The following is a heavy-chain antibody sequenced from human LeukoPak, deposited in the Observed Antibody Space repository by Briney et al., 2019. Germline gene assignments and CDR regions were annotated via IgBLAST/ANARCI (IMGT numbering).Heavy chain of an antibody. V-gene: IGHV3-21*01. CDR1: GFTFSSYS. D-gene: IGHD4-23*01. CDR2: ISSSSSYI. J-gene: IGHJ4*02. Sequence: GGSLRLSCAASGFTFSSYSMNWVRQAPGKGLEWVSSISSSSSYIYYADSVKGRFTISTDNDKNSLYLQMNSLRAEDTAVYYCARDDYGDKFFDYWGQGTLVTVSS. CDR3: ARDDYGDKFFDY.